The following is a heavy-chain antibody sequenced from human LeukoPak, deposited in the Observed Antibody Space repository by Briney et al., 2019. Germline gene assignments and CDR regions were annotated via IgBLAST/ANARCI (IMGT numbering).Heavy chain of an antibody. J-gene: IGHJ5*02. CDR1: GGSISSYY. V-gene: IGHV4-59*01. CDR2: IYYSGST. Sequence: SETLSLTCTVSGGSISSYYWSWIRQPPGKGLEWIGYIYYSGSTNYNPSLKSRVTISVDTSKNQFSLKLSSVTAADTAVYYCARGQRRGPLRYCSGGSCYSGWFDPWGQGTLVTVSS. CDR3: ARGQRRGPLRYCSGGSCYSGWFDP. D-gene: IGHD2-15*01.